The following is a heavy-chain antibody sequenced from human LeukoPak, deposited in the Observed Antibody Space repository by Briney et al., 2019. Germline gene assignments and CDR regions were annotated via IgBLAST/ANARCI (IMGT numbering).Heavy chain of an antibody. Sequence: PSETLSLTCTVSGGSISSSSYYWGWIRQPPGKGLEWIGSIYYSGSTYYNPSLKSRVTISVDTSKNQFSLKLSSVTAADTAVYYCASTPQQLVHLGWFDPWGQGTLVTVSS. V-gene: IGHV4-39*01. D-gene: IGHD6-13*01. CDR3: ASTPQQLVHLGWFDP. CDR1: GGSISSSSYY. J-gene: IGHJ5*02. CDR2: IYYSGST.